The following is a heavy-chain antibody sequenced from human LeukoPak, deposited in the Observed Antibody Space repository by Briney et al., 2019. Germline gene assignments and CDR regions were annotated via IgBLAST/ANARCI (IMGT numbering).Heavy chain of an antibody. CDR3: ARVGGIVLMVYAPSDAFDI. J-gene: IGHJ3*02. Sequence: ASVKVSCKASGYTFTSYGISWVRQAPGQGLEWMGWIRAYNGNTNYAQKLQGRVTMTTDTSTSTAYMELRSLRSDDTAVYYCARVGGIVLMVYAPSDAFDIWGQGTMVTVSS. D-gene: IGHD2-8*01. CDR1: GYTFTSYG. V-gene: IGHV1-18*01. CDR2: IRAYNGNT.